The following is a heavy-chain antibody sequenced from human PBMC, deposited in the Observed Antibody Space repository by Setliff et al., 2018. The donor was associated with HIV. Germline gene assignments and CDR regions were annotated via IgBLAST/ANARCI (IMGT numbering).Heavy chain of an antibody. CDR2: LFRSGSA. D-gene: IGHD3-22*01. CDR3: VRVFYDATDYYAPLFDY. CDR1: GGSISGHY. J-gene: IGHJ4*02. Sequence: PSETLSLPFLVSGGSISGHYWGWVRQPPGTGLEWIGSLFRSGSAQYPSSLPRRVSLSAATSPNQFSLRLTSVTVADPAVYFCVRVFYDATDYYAPLFDYGGQGALVTVSS. V-gene: IGHV4-59*11.